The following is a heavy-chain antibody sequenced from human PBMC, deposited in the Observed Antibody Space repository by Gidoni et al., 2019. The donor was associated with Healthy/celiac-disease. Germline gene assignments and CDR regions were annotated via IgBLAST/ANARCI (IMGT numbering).Heavy chain of an antibody. CDR3: ASEQSITGTIDY. D-gene: IGHD1-7*01. V-gene: IGHV3-21*01. CDR2: ISRSSSYI. J-gene: IGHJ4*02. CDR1: GFTFSSYS. Sequence: EVQLVESGGGLVRPGGYLRLSCAASGFTFSSYSMNWVRQAPGKGLEWVSSISRSSSYIYYADSVKGRFTISRDNAKNSLYLQMNSLRAEDTAVYYCASEQSITGTIDYWGQGTLVTVSS.